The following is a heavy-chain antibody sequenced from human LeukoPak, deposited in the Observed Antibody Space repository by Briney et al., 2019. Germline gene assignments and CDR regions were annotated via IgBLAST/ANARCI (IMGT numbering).Heavy chain of an antibody. CDR1: GYTFSSYA. CDR3: ARDGSPDCTNGICYNRFLYYFDY. V-gene: IGHV3-30-3*01. D-gene: IGHD2-8*01. J-gene: IGHJ4*02. CDR2: ITYHGSNK. Sequence: GGSLRLSCAASGYTFSSYAMHWVRQTPGKGLGWVVIITYHGSNKYYADSVKGRFTISRDNSKNTLYLQMNSLRADDTAVYFCARDGSPDCTNGICYNRFLYYFDYWGREPWSPSPQ.